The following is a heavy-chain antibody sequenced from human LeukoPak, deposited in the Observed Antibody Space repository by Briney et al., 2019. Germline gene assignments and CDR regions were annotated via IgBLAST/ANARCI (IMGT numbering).Heavy chain of an antibody. CDR3: ARDHRYCSSTTCYQYFDF. J-gene: IGHJ4*02. CDR2: IYSVGAT. Sequence: PGGSLRLSCAASRLIVSSDYMSWVRQAPGKGLEWVSAIYSVGATYYADSVKGRFTISRDKSKNTLYLQMNSLRAEDTAVYYCARDHRYCSSTTCYQYFDFWGQGTLVTVSS. D-gene: IGHD2-2*01. V-gene: IGHV3-66*01. CDR1: RLIVSSDY.